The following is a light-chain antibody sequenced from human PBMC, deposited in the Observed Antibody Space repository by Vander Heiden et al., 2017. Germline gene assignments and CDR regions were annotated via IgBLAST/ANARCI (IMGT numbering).Light chain of an antibody. V-gene: IGLV2-23*02. CDR1: SSDVGSYTL. Sequence: QSALTQPASVSGSPGQSTTISCTGTSSDVGSYTLVSWYQQHPGKAPKLMIYEVSKRPSGVSNRFSGSKSGNTASLTISGLQAEDEADYYCCSYAGSSTVVFGGGTKLTGL. CDR3: CSYAGSSTVV. CDR2: EVS. J-gene: IGLJ2*01.